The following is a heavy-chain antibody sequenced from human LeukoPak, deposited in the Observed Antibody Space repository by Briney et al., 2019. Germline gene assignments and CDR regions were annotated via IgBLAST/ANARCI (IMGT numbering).Heavy chain of an antibody. CDR1: GYTFTGYY. J-gene: IGHJ4*02. CDR3: ARAESDDFWSGYEGYYFDY. Sequence: GASVKVSCKASGYTFTGYYMHWVRQAPGQGLEWMGWINPNSGGTNYAQKFQGWVTVTRDTSISTAYMELSRLRSDDTAVYYCARAESDDFWSGYEGYYFDYWGQGTLVTVSA. D-gene: IGHD3-3*01. CDR2: INPNSGGT. V-gene: IGHV1-2*04.